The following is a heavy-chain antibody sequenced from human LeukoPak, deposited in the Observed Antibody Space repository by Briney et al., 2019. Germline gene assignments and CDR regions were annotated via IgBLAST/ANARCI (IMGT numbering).Heavy chain of an antibody. CDR2: TYYRSKWYN. V-gene: IGHV6-1*01. CDR1: GDSVSSNSAA. J-gene: IGHJ4*02. D-gene: IGHD6-13*01. Sequence: SQTLSLTCAISGDSVSSNSAAWNWIRQSPSRGLEWLGRTYYRSKWYNDYAVSVKSRITINPDTSKNQFSLQLNSVTPEDTAVYYCARGVSSSWYADVLDYFDYWGQGTLVTVSS. CDR3: ARGVSSSWYADVLDYFDY.